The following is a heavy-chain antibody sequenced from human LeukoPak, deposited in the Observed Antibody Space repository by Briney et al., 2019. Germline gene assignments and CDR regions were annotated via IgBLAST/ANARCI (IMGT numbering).Heavy chain of an antibody. CDR3: AKGYSSSWAFDY. CDR2: ISYDGSNK. J-gene: IGHJ4*02. CDR1: GFTFSSYG. Sequence: GGSLRLSCAASGFTFSSYGMHWVRQAPGKGLEWVAVISYDGSNKYYADSVKGRFTISRDNSKNTLYLQTNSLRAEDTAVYYCAKGYSSSWAFDYWGQGTLVTVSS. D-gene: IGHD6-13*01. V-gene: IGHV3-30*18.